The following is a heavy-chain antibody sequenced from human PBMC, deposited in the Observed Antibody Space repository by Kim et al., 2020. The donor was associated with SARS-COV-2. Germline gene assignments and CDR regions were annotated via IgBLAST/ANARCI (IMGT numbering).Heavy chain of an antibody. CDR3: ATGFRIYRSFDY. V-gene: IGHV1-24*01. J-gene: IGHJ4*02. CDR1: GYTLTELS. D-gene: IGHD5-12*01. CDR2: FDPEDGET. Sequence: ASVKVSCKVSGYTLTELSMHWVRQAPGKGLEWMGGFDPEDGETIYAQKFQGRVTMTEDTSTDTAYMELSSLRSEDTAVYYCATGFRIYRSFDYWGQGTLVTVSS.